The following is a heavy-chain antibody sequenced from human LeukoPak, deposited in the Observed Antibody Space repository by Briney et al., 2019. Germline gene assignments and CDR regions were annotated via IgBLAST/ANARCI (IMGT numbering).Heavy chain of an antibody. CDR2: ISGSGGST. CDR1: GFTFSSYA. J-gene: IGHJ6*02. CDR3: AKDETWSSSWSHYYYYYGMDV. V-gene: IGHV3-23*01. Sequence: GGSLRLSCAASGFTFSSYAMSWVRQAPGKGLEWVSAISGSGGSTYYADSVKGRFTISRDNSKNTLCLQMNSLRAEDTAVYYCAKDETWSSSWSHYYYYYGMDVWGQGTTVTVSS. D-gene: IGHD6-13*01.